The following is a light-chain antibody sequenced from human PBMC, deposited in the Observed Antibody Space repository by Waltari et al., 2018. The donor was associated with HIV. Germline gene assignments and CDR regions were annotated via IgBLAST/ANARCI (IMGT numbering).Light chain of an antibody. V-gene: IGKV1-39*01. CDR3: LQTYGAPRNPPS. CDR1: QSIASY. CDR2: AAS. J-gene: IGKJ1*01. Sequence: DIQMTQSPSSLSASVGDRVTIACRVSQSIASYVNWYQQKPGKAPNLLIYAASTLQTGVPSRFSGSGSGTQFTLTISGLQVEDFATYYCLQTYGAPRNPPSFGQGTRVEVK.